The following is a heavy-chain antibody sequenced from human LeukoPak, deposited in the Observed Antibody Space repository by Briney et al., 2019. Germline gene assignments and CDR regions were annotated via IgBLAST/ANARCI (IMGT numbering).Heavy chain of an antibody. CDR1: GFTFRNYG. D-gene: IGHD6-19*01. CDR3: ARDLMWLVDY. CDR2: ISKDAAFM. J-gene: IGHJ4*02. V-gene: IGHV3-30*19. Sequence: GGSLRLSCAASGFTFRNYGMHWVRQAPGKGLEWLAYISKDAAFMFYADSVRGRFTVSRDNSKRTVYLQLNSLRAEDTALYYCARDLMWLVDYWGQGTLVTVSS.